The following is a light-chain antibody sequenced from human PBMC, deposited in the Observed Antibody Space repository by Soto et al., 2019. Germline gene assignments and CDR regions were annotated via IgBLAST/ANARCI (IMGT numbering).Light chain of an antibody. V-gene: IGLV1-40*01. J-gene: IGLJ1*01. CDR3: CSYAGSSTYV. Sequence: SVLTQPPSVSGAPGQRVTISCTGNSSNLGAGYDVHWYQQLPGAAPKLVIFGNRNRPSGVPERFSGSKSGTSASLAITGLQAEDEADYYCCSYAGSSTYVFGTGTKLTVL. CDR2: GNR. CDR1: SSNLGAGYD.